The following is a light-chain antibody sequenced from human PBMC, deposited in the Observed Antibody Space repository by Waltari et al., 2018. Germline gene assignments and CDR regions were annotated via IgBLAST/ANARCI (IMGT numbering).Light chain of an antibody. CDR3: QQYGSSILYT. CDR2: GAS. J-gene: IGKJ2*01. CDR1: QSLTKRY. V-gene: IGKV3-20*01. Sequence: VLTQSPGTLSLSPGERATLSCRASQSLTKRYLAWYQQKPGQAPRLLIYGASSRAACIPERFSGSGSGTDFTLTISRLEPEDFAVYYCQQYGSSILYTFGQGTKVEIK.